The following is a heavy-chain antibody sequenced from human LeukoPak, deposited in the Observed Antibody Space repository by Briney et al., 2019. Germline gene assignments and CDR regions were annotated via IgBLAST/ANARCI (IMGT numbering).Heavy chain of an antibody. D-gene: IGHD6-6*01. CDR2: ISGSGGST. Sequence: GGSLRLSCAASGFTFSSYAMSWVRQAPGKGLEWVSAISGSGGSTYYADSVKGRFTISRDNSKNTLYLQMNGLRAEDTAVYYCAKGLSYSSSSPSDYWGQGTLVTVSS. V-gene: IGHV3-23*01. CDR3: AKGLSYSSSSPSDY. CDR1: GFTFSSYA. J-gene: IGHJ4*02.